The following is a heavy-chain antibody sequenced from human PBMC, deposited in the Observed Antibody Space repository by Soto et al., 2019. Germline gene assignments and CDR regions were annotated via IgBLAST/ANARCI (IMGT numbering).Heavy chain of an antibody. CDR2: IYHGGTT. J-gene: IGHJ4*01. D-gene: IGHD6-19*01. CDR1: GYSLSSASY. CDR3: ARVHVMVVAGSTFDY. V-gene: IGHV4-38-2*01. Sequence: SETLSLTCAVSGYSLSSASYWGCIRQPPGKGPEWIASIYHGGTTFYNPSLKSRVTISVDTSKNHYSLKLRSVTAADTAVYYCARVHVMVVAGSTFDYWGPGTLVTVSS.